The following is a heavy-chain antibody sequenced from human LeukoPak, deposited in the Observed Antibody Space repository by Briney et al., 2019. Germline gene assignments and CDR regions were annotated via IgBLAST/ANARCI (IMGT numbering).Heavy chain of an antibody. CDR1: GGTFSSYA. CDR3: ARDTIAVAGTHYYGMDV. D-gene: IGHD6-19*01. Sequence: GASVKVSCKASGGTFSSYAISWVRQAPGQGLEWMGGIIPIFGTANYAQKLQGRVTMTTDTSTSTAYMELRSLRSDDTAVYYCARDTIAVAGTHYYGMDVWGQGTTVTVSS. CDR2: IIPIFGTA. V-gene: IGHV1-69*05. J-gene: IGHJ6*02.